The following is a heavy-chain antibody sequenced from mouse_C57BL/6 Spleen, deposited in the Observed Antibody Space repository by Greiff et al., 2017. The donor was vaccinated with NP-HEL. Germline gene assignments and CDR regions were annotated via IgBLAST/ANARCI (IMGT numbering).Heavy chain of an antibody. CDR2: IYPGDGDN. CDR3: ARDDYDGRKGPYYFDY. J-gene: IGHJ2*01. V-gene: IGHV1-82*01. D-gene: IGHD2-4*01. CDR1: GYAFSSSW. Sequence: VQLQQSGPELVKPGASVKISCKASGYAFSSSWMNWVKQRPGKGLEWIGRIYPGDGDNNYNGKFKGKATLTADKSSSTAYMQLISLPSEDSAVYFCARDDYDGRKGPYYFDYWGQGTTLTVSS.